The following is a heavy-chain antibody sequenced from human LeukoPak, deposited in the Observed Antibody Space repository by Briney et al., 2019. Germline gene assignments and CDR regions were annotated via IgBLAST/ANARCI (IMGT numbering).Heavy chain of an antibody. V-gene: IGHV3-74*01. J-gene: IGHJ4*02. D-gene: IGHD3-3*01. CDR2: INNDGSST. CDR1: GFTFSNSR. Sequence: GGSLRLSCAASGFTFSNSRMIWVRQPPGEGLVWVSCINNDGSSTTYADFVEGRFTISRDNTKNTLYLQMNSLRVDDTAVYYCARGGSGNLDNWGQGSLVTVSS. CDR3: ARGGSGNLDN.